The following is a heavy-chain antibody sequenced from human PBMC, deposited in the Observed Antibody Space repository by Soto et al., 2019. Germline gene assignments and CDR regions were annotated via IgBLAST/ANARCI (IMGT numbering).Heavy chain of an antibody. CDR3: ARGYCTIGVCYRHVGVSGTWFDP. CDR2: IYHSGST. J-gene: IGHJ5*02. Sequence: SETLSLTCAVSSGSISSSNWWSWVRQPPGKGLEWIGEIYHSGSTNYNPSLKSRVTISVDKSKNRFSLKLSSVTAADTAVYYCARGYCTIGVCYRHVGVSGTWFDPWGQGTLVTVSS. CDR1: SGSISSSNW. D-gene: IGHD2-8*01. V-gene: IGHV4-4*02.